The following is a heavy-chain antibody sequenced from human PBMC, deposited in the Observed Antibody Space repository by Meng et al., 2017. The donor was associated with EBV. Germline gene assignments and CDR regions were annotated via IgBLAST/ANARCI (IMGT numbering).Heavy chain of an antibody. CDR2: IYDGGTT. V-gene: IGHV4-61*01. Sequence: AQLQESGPGPVKPSELLFLACTGSGASVSGGTYHWSWIRQPPGKELEWIGYIYDGGTTIYNPSLKSRVTILVDASKNQFSLKLSSVTTADTAVYYCAKSRSSTPGVVDYWGQGTLVTVSS. D-gene: IGHD3-10*01. CDR1: GASVSGGTYH. J-gene: IGHJ4*02. CDR3: AKSRSSTPGVVDY.